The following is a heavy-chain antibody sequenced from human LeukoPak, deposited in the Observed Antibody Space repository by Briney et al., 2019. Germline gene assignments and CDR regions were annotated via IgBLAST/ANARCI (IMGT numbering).Heavy chain of an antibody. CDR3: ARDGEVLSSSWFWFDP. CDR2: IYYSGSA. D-gene: IGHD6-13*01. J-gene: IGHJ5*02. V-gene: IGHV4-39*07. CDR1: GGSISRSSYY. Sequence: SETLSLTCTVSGGSISRSSYYWGWIRQPPGKGLEWIGSIYYSGSAYYNPSLKSRVTISVDTSKNQFSLKLSSVTAADTAVYYCARDGEVLSSSWFWFDPWGQGTLVTVSS.